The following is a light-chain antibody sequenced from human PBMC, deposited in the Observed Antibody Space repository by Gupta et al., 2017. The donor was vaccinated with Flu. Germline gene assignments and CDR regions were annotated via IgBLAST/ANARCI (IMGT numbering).Light chain of an antibody. Sequence: ITISCTGTSSDVGGYNYVSWYQQHPGKAPKLMIYEVSNRPSGVSNRFSGSKSGNTASLTISGLQAEDEADYYCSSYTSSSTLVVFGGGTKLTVL. J-gene: IGLJ2*01. V-gene: IGLV2-14*01. CDR2: EVS. CDR3: SSYTSSSTLVV. CDR1: SSDVGGYNY.